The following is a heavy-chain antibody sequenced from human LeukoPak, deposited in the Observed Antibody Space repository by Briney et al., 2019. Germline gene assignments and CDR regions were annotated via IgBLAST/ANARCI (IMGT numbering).Heavy chain of an antibody. V-gene: IGHV3-23*01. CDR1: GFTFSNYA. CDR3: ARVWAYSGSDYFDY. CDR2: ISGSGGGT. J-gene: IGHJ4*02. D-gene: IGHD1-26*01. Sequence: QSGGSLRLSCAASGFTFSNYAMSWVRQAPGKGLEWVSAISGSGGGTYYADSVKGRFTVSRDNAKNSLYLQMNTLRAEDTAVYYCARVWAYSGSDYFDYWGQGTLVTVSS.